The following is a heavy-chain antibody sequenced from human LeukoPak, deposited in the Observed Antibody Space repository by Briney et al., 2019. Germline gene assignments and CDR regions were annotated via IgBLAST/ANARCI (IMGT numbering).Heavy chain of an antibody. V-gene: IGHV1-69*04. D-gene: IGHD5-18*01. CDR2: IIPILGIA. Sequence: GASVKVSCKASGYTFTSYGISWVRQAPGQGLEWMGRIIPILGIANYAQKFQGRVTITADKSTSTAYMELSSLRSEDTAVYYCAREIGYSYGSDYWGQGTLVTVSS. CDR3: AREIGYSYGSDY. CDR1: GYTFTSYG. J-gene: IGHJ4*02.